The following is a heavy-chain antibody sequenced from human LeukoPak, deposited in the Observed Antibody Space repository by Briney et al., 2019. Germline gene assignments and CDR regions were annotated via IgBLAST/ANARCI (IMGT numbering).Heavy chain of an antibody. J-gene: IGHJ5*02. D-gene: IGHD2-15*01. Sequence: GGSLRLSCAASGFTFSTYWIHWVRHAPGEGLVWVSRINRDGSSISYADSVKGRFTISRANAKNAVFLQMNGLRVEDTAVYYCARGYDHWGQGTLVTVSS. CDR2: INRDGSSI. CDR3: ARGYDH. CDR1: GFTFSTYW. V-gene: IGHV3-74*01.